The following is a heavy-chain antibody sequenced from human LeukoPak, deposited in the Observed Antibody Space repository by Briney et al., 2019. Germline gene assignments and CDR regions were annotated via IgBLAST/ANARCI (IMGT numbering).Heavy chain of an antibody. Sequence: GGSLRLSCAASGFSFSNYAMSWVRQAPGKGLEWVSVISDSTTYYADSVKGRFTISRDNSRNTLYLQMNSLRAKDTAVYYCAKGGGYWCWASWGQGTLVTVSS. CDR1: GFSFSNYA. CDR3: AKGGGYWCWAS. J-gene: IGHJ5*02. V-gene: IGHV3-23*01. CDR2: ISDSTT. D-gene: IGHD2-21*01.